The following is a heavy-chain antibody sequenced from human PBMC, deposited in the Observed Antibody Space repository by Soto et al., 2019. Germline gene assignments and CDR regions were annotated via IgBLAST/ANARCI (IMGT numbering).Heavy chain of an antibody. Sequence: QVQLVDSGGGVVQPGTSLRLSCAASGFTISTHGMHWVRQGPGKGLEWVANIWYDGSNRFYADSVKGRFTISKDNSKNTLYLQMSSLRAEDTAVYYCAAATTWNFHFHYWGQGTEVTVSS. CDR3: AAATTWNFHFHY. CDR2: IWYDGSNR. J-gene: IGHJ4*02. D-gene: IGHD1-7*01. CDR1: GFTISTHG. V-gene: IGHV3-33*01.